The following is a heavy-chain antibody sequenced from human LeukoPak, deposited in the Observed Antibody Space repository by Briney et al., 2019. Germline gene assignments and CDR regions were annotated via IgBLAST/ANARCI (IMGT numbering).Heavy chain of an antibody. J-gene: IGHJ4*02. D-gene: IGHD3-22*01. CDR3: ARRDYYDSSDDY. CDR1: GCRFNNYW. CDR2: IYPGDSDT. Sequence: GGALEISCKGSGCRFNNYWIAWVRQMPGKGLEWMGIIYPGDSDTKYSPSFQGRVTISVDKSISTAYLQWSSLRASDTAMYYCARRDYYDSSDDYWGQGTLVTVSS. V-gene: IGHV5-51*01.